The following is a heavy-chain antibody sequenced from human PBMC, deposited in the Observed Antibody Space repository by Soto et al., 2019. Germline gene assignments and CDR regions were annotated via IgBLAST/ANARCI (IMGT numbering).Heavy chain of an antibody. J-gene: IGHJ4*02. CDR2: IFYSGGT. V-gene: IGHV4-59*01. CDR3: ARVGSSGWSPDY. CDR1: GGSISGYY. D-gene: IGHD6-19*01. Sequence: PSETLSLTCTVSGGSISGYYWTWIRQPPGKGLEWIGYIFYSGGTNYNPSLKSRVTLSVDTSKNQFSLKLRSVTAADTAVYYCARVGSSGWSPDYWGRGTLVTVSS.